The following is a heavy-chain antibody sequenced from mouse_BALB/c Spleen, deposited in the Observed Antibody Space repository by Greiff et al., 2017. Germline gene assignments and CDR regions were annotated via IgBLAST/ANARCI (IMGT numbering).Heavy chain of an antibody. CDR3: ARSYYGSDYAMDY. D-gene: IGHD1-1*01. CDR2: ISYSGST. Sequence: EVQLQESGPGLVKPSQSLSLTCTVTGYSITSDYAWNWIRQFPGNKLEWMGYISYSGSTSYNPSLKSRISITRDTSKNQFFLQLNSVTTEDTATYYCARSYYGSDYAMDYWGQGTSVTVSS. V-gene: IGHV3-2*02. J-gene: IGHJ4*01. CDR1: GYSITSDYA.